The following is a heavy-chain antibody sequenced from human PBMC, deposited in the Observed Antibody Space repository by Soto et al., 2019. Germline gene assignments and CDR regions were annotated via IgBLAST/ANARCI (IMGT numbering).Heavy chain of an antibody. D-gene: IGHD1-26*01. Sequence: SETLSLTGTVSGGSISSYYWSWIRQPAGNGLEWIGRIYTSGSTNYNPSLKSRVTMSVDTSKNQFSLKLSSVTAADTAVYYCARDNRSYFQNYFDYWGQGTLVTVSS. CDR1: GGSISSYY. J-gene: IGHJ4*02. CDR3: ARDNRSYFQNYFDY. V-gene: IGHV4-4*07. CDR2: IYTSGST.